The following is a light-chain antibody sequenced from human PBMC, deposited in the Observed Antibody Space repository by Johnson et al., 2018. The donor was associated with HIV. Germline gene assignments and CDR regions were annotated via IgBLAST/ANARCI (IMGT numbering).Light chain of an antibody. V-gene: IGLV1-51*01. CDR1: SSNVGNNF. J-gene: IGLJ1*01. Sequence: QSVLTQPPSVSAAPGQKVTISCSGSSSNVGNNFVSWYQQFPGGAPKLLIYENNKRPSGIPDRFSGSKSGTSATLGITGLQTGDEADYYCGTWDSSLSIYVFGIGTKVTVL. CDR3: GTWDSSLSIYV. CDR2: ENN.